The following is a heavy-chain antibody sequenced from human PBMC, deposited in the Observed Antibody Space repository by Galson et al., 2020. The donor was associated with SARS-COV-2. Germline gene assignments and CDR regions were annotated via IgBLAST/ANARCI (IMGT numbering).Heavy chain of an antibody. CDR3: ARGSGGLMAVTTKRADAFDI. CDR1: GYTFTGHY. D-gene: IGHD4-17*01. Sequence: ASVKVSCKASGYTFTGHYMHWVRQAPGQGLEWMGWINPNSGGTNYAQKFQGWVTMTRDTSISTAYMELSRLRSDDTAVYYCARGSGGLMAVTTKRADAFDIWGQGTMVTVSS. CDR2: INPNSGGT. J-gene: IGHJ3*02. V-gene: IGHV1-2*04.